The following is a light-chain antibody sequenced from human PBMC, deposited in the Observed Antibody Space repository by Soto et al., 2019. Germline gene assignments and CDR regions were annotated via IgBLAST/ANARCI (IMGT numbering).Light chain of an antibody. J-gene: IGLJ3*02. V-gene: IGLV2-14*01. CDR1: SSDVGGYNH. CDR2: EVS. Sequence: QSALTQPASVCGSPEQLITISCSGTSSDVGGYNHVSWYQHHPGKAPKLMIYEVSNRPSGVSNRFSGSKSGNTASLTISGLQAEDEADYYCNSYTSSDTWVFGGGTKLTVL. CDR3: NSYTSSDTWV.